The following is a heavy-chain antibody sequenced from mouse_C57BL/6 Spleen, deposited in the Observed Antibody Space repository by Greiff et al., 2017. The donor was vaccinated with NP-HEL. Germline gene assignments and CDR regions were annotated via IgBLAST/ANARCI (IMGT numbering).Heavy chain of an antibody. Sequence: QVQLQQSGAELARPGASVKLSCKASGYTFTSYGISWVKQRTGQGLEWIGEIYPRSGNTYYNEKFKGKATLTADKSSSTAYMELRSLTSEDSAVYFCARIVEDYCDYWGQGTTLTVSS. J-gene: IGHJ2*01. CDR3: ARIVEDYCDY. D-gene: IGHD2-12*01. CDR2: IYPRSGNT. V-gene: IGHV1-81*01. CDR1: GYTFTSYG.